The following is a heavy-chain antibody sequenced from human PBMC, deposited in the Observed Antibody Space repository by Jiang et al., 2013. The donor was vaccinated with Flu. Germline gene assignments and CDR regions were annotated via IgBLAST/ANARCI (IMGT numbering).Heavy chain of an antibody. Sequence: GSGLVKPSETLSLTCTVSGYSISSGYYWGWIRQPPGKGLEWIGSIYHSGSTYYNPSLKSRVTISVDTSKNQFSLKLSSVTAADTAVYYCARDINYYDANNWFDPWGQGTLVTVSS. J-gene: IGHJ5*02. V-gene: IGHV4-38-2*02. CDR2: IYHSGST. CDR3: ARDINYYDANNWFDP. CDR1: GYSISSGYY. D-gene: IGHD3-22*01.